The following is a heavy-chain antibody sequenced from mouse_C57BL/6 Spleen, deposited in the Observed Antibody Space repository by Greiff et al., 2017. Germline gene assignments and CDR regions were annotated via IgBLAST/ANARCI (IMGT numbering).Heavy chain of an antibody. CDR3: ARSEGFLDV. CDR1: GFNFTDYY. J-gene: IGHJ1*03. Sequence: EVQLQQSGAELVQPGASVKLSCTASGFNFTDYYMHWVKQRTEQGLAWLGRIDPEGGATKYAPKFQGTATITADTSSNTAYLQRSSRTSEDTAVYYCARSEGFLDVWGTGTTVTVSS. CDR2: IDPEGGAT. V-gene: IGHV14-2*01.